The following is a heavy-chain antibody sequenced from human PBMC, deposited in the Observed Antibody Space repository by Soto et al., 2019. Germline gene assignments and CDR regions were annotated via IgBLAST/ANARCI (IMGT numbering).Heavy chain of an antibody. V-gene: IGHV3-30*18. Sequence: QVQLVESGGGVVQPGRSLRPSCSASGFIYSSCAMHWVRRVPGKGLEWLAVVSHDGTLYPYADSVKGRFTISRDNSRKMLYLQMNSLRPDDTAVYYCVKDRSDTWSFDYWGQGTLVTVSS. CDR2: VSHDGTLY. CDR1: GFIYSSCA. D-gene: IGHD2-8*02. J-gene: IGHJ4*02. CDR3: VKDRSDTWSFDY.